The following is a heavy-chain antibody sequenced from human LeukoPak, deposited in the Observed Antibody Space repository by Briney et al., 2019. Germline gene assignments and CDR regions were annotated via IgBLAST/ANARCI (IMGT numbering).Heavy chain of an antibody. Sequence: VASVKVSCKASGYTFTSYYMHWVRQAPGQGLEWMGIINPSGGSTSYAQKFQGRVTMTRDTSTSTVYMELSSLRSEDTAVYYCARGPDEVLRTKDTAMVYYFDYWGQGTLVTVSS. D-gene: IGHD5-18*01. V-gene: IGHV1-46*01. CDR2: INPSGGST. J-gene: IGHJ4*02. CDR3: ARGPDEVLRTKDTAMVYYFDY. CDR1: GYTFTSYY.